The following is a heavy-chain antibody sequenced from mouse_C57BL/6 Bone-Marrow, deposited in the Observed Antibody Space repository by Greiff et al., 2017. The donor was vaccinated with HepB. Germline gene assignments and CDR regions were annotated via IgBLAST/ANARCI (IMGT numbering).Heavy chain of an antibody. V-gene: IGHV1-64*01. Sequence: QVQLQQPGAELVKPGASVKLSCKASGYTFTSYWMHWVKQRPGQGLEWIGMIHPNSGSTNYNEKFKSKATLTADKSSSTAYMQLSSLTSEDSAVYYCARPPVYYYGSSYYYYAMDYWGQGTSVTVSS. CDR3: ARPPVYYYGSSYYYYAMDY. D-gene: IGHD1-1*01. CDR1: GYTFTSYW. J-gene: IGHJ4*01. CDR2: IHPNSGST.